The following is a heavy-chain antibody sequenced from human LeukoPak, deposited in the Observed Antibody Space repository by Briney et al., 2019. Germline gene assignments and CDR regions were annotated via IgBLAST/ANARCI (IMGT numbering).Heavy chain of an antibody. CDR3: ARLVSYYYDSSDY. J-gene: IGHJ4*02. V-gene: IGHV1-69*05. D-gene: IGHD3-22*01. Sequence: ASVKVSCRASGGTFSSYAISWVRQAPGQGLEWMGGIIPIFGTANYAQKLQGRVTMTTDTSTSTAYMELRSLRSDDTAVYYCARLVSYYYDSSDYWGQGTLVTVSS. CDR1: GGTFSSYA. CDR2: IIPIFGTA.